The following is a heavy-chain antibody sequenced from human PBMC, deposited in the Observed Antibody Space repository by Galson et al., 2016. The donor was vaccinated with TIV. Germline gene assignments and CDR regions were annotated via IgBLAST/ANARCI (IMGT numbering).Heavy chain of an antibody. CDR2: IGSSGSPI. J-gene: IGHJ5*02. V-gene: IGHV3-11*01. CDR1: GFDFSGYY. D-gene: IGHD2-2*01. CDR3: ARERILLSAAVPRTNWFDP. Sequence: SLRLSCAASGFDFSGYYMSWVRQAPGKGLEWISYIGSSGSPIVYADSVTGRFTISRDNAKNSVYLQMHSLRVEDTAVYYCARERILLSAAVPRTNWFDPWGQGTLVTVSS.